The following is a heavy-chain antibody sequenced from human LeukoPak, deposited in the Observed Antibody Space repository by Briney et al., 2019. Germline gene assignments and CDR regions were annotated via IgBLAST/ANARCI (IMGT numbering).Heavy chain of an antibody. CDR1: GGSISTYY. CDR2: IYYSGST. D-gene: IGHD2-21*01. CDR3: ARRVNRSSFDY. J-gene: IGHJ4*02. V-gene: IGHV4-59*12. Sequence: SETLSLTCTVSGGSISTYYWSWIRQPPGKGLEWIGYIYYSGSTSYNPSLKSRVTISVDTSKNQFSLKLSSVTAADTAVYYCARRVNRSSFDYWGQGTLVTVSS.